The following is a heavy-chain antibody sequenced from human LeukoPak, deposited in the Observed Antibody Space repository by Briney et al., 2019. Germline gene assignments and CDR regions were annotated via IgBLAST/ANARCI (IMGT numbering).Heavy chain of an antibody. J-gene: IGHJ6*02. V-gene: IGHV3-30-3*02. CDR2: ISYDGSSN. CDR3: AKDVVANYYAYDGMDV. CDR1: GFTFSSYA. Sequence: GGSLRLSCVASGFTFSSYAMHWVRQAPGKGPEWVAVISYDGSSNLYADSVKGRFTISRDNSKNTLDLQMNSLSVEDTAIYFCAKDVVANYYAYDGMDVWGQGTTVTVSS. D-gene: IGHD3-16*01.